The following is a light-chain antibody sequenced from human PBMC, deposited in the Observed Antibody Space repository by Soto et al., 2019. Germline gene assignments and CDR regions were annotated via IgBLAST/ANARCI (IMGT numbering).Light chain of an antibody. CDR3: SSYRSTTHVV. CDR2: DVS. V-gene: IGLV2-14*03. Sequence: QSALTQPASVSGSPGQSITISCTGTSSDVGRYNYVSWYQQHPDKAPKLMIYDVSNRPSGVSNRFSGSKSGNTASLTISGLQAEDEADYYCSSYRSTTHVVFGGGTQLTVL. J-gene: IGLJ2*01. CDR1: SSDVGRYNY.